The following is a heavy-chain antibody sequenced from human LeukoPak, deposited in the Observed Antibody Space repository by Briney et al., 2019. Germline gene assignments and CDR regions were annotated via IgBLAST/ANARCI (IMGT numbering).Heavy chain of an antibody. V-gene: IGHV4-59*03. D-gene: IGHD2-8*01. CDR3: ALAPNSNWFDF. J-gene: IGHJ5*01. CDR2: IHYGGSS. Sequence: SETLSLTCTVSGDSTSNFYWNWIRQSPGKGLEWIGNIHYGGSSVYNPSLKSRGTISIDTSRRQFFLKLNSVTAADTAVYFCALAPNSNWFDFWGPGILVTVSS. CDR1: GDSTSNFY.